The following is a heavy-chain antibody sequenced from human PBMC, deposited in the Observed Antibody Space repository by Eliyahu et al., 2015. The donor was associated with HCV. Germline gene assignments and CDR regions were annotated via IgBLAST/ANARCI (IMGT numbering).Heavy chain of an antibody. V-gene: IGHV4-39*01. CDR2: IYYSGST. D-gene: IGHD6-6*01. CDR3: ASCKTPARKGGIDY. CDR1: GXSXSSSXYY. Sequence: QLQLQESGPGLVKPSETLSLTCTVSGXSXSSSXYYXGWIRQPPGKGLXXIGSIYYSGSTYYNPXLKSRVTISVDTSKNQFSLKLSSVTAADTAVYYCASCKTPARKGGIDYWGQGTLVTVSS. J-gene: IGHJ4*02.